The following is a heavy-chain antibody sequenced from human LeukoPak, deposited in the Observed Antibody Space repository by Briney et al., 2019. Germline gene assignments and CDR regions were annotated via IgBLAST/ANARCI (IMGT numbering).Heavy chain of an antibody. D-gene: IGHD6-13*01. V-gene: IGHV1-2*02. CDR1: GYTFTDYF. CDR3: ARDKIAAAGLQADYYYFYYMDV. CDR2: INPNSGGT. J-gene: IGHJ6*03. Sequence: ASVKVSCKASGYTFTDYFMHWVRQAPGQGLEWMGWINPNSGGTNYAQKFQGRVTMTRDTSIRTAYMELNRLTSDDTAVYYCARDKIAAAGLQADYYYFYYMDVWGKGTTVTVSS.